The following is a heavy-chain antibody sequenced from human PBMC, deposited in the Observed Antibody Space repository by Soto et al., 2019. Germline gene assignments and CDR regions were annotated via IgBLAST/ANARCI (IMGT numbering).Heavy chain of an antibody. D-gene: IGHD3-22*01. Sequence: SETLSLTCAVYGGSFSGYYWSWIRQPPGKGLEWIGEINHSGSTNYNPSLKSRVTISVDTSKNQFSLKLSSVTAADAAVYYCARPLVVDISGDFDYWGQGTLVTSPQ. V-gene: IGHV4-34*01. CDR3: ARPLVVDISGDFDY. J-gene: IGHJ4*02. CDR2: INHSGST. CDR1: GGSFSGYY.